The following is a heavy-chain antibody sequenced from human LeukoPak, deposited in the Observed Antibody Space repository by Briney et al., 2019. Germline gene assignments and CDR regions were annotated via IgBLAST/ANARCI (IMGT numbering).Heavy chain of an antibody. CDR3: ARIVIAVAGTRDVVDY. CDR2: INHSGST. D-gene: IGHD6-19*01. V-gene: IGHV4-34*01. J-gene: IGHJ4*02. Sequence: SETLSLTCAVYGGSFSGYYWSWIRQPPGKGLEWIGEINHSGSTNYNPSLKSRVTISVDTSKNQFSQKLSSVTAADTAVYYCARIVIAVAGTRDVVDYWGQGTLVTVSS. CDR1: GGSFSGYY.